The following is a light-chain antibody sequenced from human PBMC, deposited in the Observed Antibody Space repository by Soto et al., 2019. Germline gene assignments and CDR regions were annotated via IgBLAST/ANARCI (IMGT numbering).Light chain of an antibody. CDR2: GAS. CDR1: QSVSSN. V-gene: IGKV3-20*01. J-gene: IGKJ5*01. CDR3: QQYGSPIT. Sequence: DIVMTQSPATLSVSPWERATLSCRASQSVSSNLAWYQQKRGQAPRLLIYGASSRATGIPDRFSGSGSGTDFTLTISRLEPEDFAVYYCQQYGSPITFGQGTRLEIK.